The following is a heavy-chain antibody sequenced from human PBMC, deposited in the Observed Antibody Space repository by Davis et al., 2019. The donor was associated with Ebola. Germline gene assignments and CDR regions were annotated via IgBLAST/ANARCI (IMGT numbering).Heavy chain of an antibody. J-gene: IGHJ5*02. V-gene: IGHV1-69*04. D-gene: IGHD3-22*01. CDR2: IIPILGIA. CDR3: ARDRQSSDSSGYSLSWFDP. CDR1: GGTFSSYA. Sequence: SVKVSCKASGGTFSSYAISWVRQAPGQGLEWLGRIIPILGIANYAQKFQGRVTITADKSTSTAYMELSSLRSEDTAVYYCARDRQSSDSSGYSLSWFDPWGQGTLVTVSS.